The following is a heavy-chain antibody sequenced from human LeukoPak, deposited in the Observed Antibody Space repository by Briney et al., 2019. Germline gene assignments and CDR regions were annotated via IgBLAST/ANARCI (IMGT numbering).Heavy chain of an antibody. J-gene: IGHJ6*03. CDR3: ARLVCSSATCYQPYFYYKDV. CDR1: GGSINSSGYS. V-gene: IGHV4-39*02. Sequence: SETLSLTCTVSGGSINSSGYSWGWIRQPPGKGLEWIATIHYSGSTYYNPSLKSRVTISVDTSKNHFSLKLSSVTAADSAVYYCARLVCSSATCYQPYFYYKDVWGRGTTVTISS. CDR2: IHYSGST. D-gene: IGHD2-2*01.